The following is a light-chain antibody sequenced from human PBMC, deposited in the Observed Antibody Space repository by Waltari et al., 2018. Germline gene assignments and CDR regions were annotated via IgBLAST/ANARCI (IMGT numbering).Light chain of an antibody. V-gene: IGLV2-8*01. CDR3: SSYAGSNNLV. CDR2: EVT. Sequence: QSALTQPPSASGSPGQSVPISCTGTSSDVGDYVSWYQQHPGKAPKLMISEVTKRPSGVPERFSGSKSGNTASLTVSGLQAEDEADYYCSSYAGSNNLVFGGGTKLTVL. CDR1: SSDVGDY. J-gene: IGLJ2*01.